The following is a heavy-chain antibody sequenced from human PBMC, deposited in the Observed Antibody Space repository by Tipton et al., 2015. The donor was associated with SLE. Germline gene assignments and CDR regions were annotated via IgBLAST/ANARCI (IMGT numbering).Heavy chain of an antibody. CDR1: GGSFSGYY. D-gene: IGHD3-3*01. Sequence: TLSLTCAVYGGSFSGYYWSWIRQPPGKGLEWIGEINHSGSTNYNPSLKSRVTVSVDRTKNQFSLIVSSVTAADTAVYYCARAPPGNFWSAYYSGSPFDYWGQGTLVTVSP. CDR2: INHSGST. V-gene: IGHV4-34*01. CDR3: ARAPPGNFWSAYYSGSPFDY. J-gene: IGHJ4*02.